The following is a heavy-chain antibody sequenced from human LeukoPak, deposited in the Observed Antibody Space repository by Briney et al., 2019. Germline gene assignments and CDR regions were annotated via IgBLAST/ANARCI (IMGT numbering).Heavy chain of an antibody. CDR2: ISSSSSTI. J-gene: IGHJ4*02. CDR3: ARGPIMYYDFWSGYYEPFDY. D-gene: IGHD3-3*01. V-gene: IGHV3-48*01. CDR1: GFTFSSYS. Sequence: GGSLRLSCAASGFTFSSYSMNWVRQAPGKGLEWVSYISSSSSTIYYADSVKGRFTISRDNAKNSLYLQMNGLRAEDTAVYYCARGPIMYYDFWSGYYEPFDYWGQGTLVTVSS.